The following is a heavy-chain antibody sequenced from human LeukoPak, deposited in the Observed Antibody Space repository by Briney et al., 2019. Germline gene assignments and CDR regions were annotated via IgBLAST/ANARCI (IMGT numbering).Heavy chain of an antibody. J-gene: IGHJ4*02. V-gene: IGHV3-74*01. CDR2: INSDGSST. CDR3: ARLSGTYLIDY. Sequence: GGSLRLSCAASGFTFSGSWMHWVRQAPGKGPVWVSRINSDGSSTYYADSVKGRFTISRDNTKNTLYLQMNSLRAEDTAVYYCARLSGTYLIDYWGQGTLVTVSS. CDR1: GFTFSGSW. D-gene: IGHD1-26*01.